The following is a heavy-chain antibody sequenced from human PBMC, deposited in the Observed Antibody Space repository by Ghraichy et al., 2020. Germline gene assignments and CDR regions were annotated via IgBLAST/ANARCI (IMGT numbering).Heavy chain of an antibody. Sequence: GESLRLSCAASGFTFSDHFMSWIRQAPGKGLEWVSYMSGTGNTRYYADSVKGRFTISRDNTKNSLYLQMNSLTAEDTAVYFCARDSLYSSSWYLDYWGQGTLVTVSS. CDR2: MSGTGNTR. CDR1: GFTFSDHF. D-gene: IGHD6-13*01. V-gene: IGHV3-11*01. CDR3: ARDSLYSSSWYLDY. J-gene: IGHJ4*02.